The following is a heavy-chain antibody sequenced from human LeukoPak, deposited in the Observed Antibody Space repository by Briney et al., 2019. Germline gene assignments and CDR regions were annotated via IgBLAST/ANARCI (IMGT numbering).Heavy chain of an antibody. J-gene: IGHJ4*02. D-gene: IGHD3-3*02. CDR3: ARGPLDFDY. Sequence: GGSLRLSCAASGFTFSTYSMNWVRQAPGKGLVWVSRINSDGSSTDYADSVKGRFTISRDNAKNTVYLQLNSLRAEDTAVYYCARGPLDFDYWGQGTLVTVSS. CDR1: GFTFSTYS. V-gene: IGHV3-74*01. CDR2: INSDGSST.